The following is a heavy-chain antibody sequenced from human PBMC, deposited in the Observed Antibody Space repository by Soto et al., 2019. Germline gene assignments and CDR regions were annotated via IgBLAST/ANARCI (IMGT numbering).Heavy chain of an antibody. CDR1: GGSISNAQYY. CDR3: AKTYGPFGWLDP. CDR2: IYYSGNT. V-gene: IGHV4-31*03. D-gene: IGHD3-10*01. J-gene: IGHJ5*02. Sequence: QVHLQESGPGLVKPSQTLSLTCTVSGGSISNAQYYWAWIRQHPGKGLEWIGYIYYSGNTYYSPSIKSRVSISIDTSNSLFSPKVNSVTAADTAVYYCAKTYGPFGWLDPWGQGTLVTVSS.